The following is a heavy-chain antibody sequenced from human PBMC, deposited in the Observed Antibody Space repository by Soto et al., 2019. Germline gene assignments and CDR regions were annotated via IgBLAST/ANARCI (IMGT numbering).Heavy chain of an antibody. V-gene: IGHV3-30*18. Sequence: QVQLVESGGGVVQPGRSLRLSCAASGFTFSSYGMHWVRQAPGKGLEWVAVISYDGSNKYYADYVKGRFTISRDNSKNTLYLQMNSLRAEDTAVYYCGKEGGYYGSGSYSVGENYYGMDVWGQGTTVTVSS. CDR1: GFTFSSYG. J-gene: IGHJ6*02. CDR3: GKEGGYYGSGSYSVGENYYGMDV. CDR2: ISYDGSNK. D-gene: IGHD3-10*01.